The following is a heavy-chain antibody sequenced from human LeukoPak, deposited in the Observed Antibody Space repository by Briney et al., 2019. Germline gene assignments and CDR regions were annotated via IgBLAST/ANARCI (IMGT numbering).Heavy chain of an antibody. V-gene: IGHV3-30*03. CDR1: GFTFSSYG. CDR3: ASYGSGNWGYFDY. J-gene: IGHJ4*02. Sequence: GRSLRLSCAASGFTFSSYGMHWVRQAPGKGLEWVAVISYDGSNKYYADSVKGRFTISRDNSKNTLYLQMNSLRAEDTAVYYCASYGSGNWGYFDYWGQGTLVTVSS. CDR2: ISYDGSNK. D-gene: IGHD3-10*01.